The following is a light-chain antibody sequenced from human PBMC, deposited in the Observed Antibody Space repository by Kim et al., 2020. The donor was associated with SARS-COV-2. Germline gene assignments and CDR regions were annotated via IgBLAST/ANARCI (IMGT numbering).Light chain of an antibody. J-gene: IGKJ1*01. CDR1: QSISSW. CDR3: QQYNSYWT. CDR2: KAS. V-gene: IGKV1-5*03. Sequence: SACVGDRVTITCRSSQSISSWLAWYQQKPGKAPKLLIYKASSLESGVPSRFSGSGSGTEFTLTISSLQPDDFATYYCQQYNSYWTFGKGTKVDIK.